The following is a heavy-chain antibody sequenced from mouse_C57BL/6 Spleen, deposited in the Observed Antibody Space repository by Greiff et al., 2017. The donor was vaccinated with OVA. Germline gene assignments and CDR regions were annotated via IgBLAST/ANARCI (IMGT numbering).Heavy chain of an antibody. Sequence: QVQLKQSGAELVRPGASVTLSCKASGYTFTDYEMHWVKQTPVHGLEWIGAIDPETGGTAYNQKFKGKAILTAVKSSSTAYMELRSLTSEDSAVYYCPIYDGYPYYAMDYWGQGTSVTVSS. D-gene: IGHD2-3*01. CDR3: PIYDGYPYYAMDY. CDR1: GYTFTDYE. J-gene: IGHJ4*01. V-gene: IGHV1-15*01. CDR2: IDPETGGT.